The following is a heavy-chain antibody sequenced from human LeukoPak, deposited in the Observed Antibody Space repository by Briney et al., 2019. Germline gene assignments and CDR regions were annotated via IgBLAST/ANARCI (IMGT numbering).Heavy chain of an antibody. V-gene: IGHV1-18*01. CDR1: GGTFSSYA. Sequence: ASVKVSCKASGGTFSSYAISWVRQAPGQGLEWMGWISGYNGDTDYAQKFQGRVTMTTDTSTSTAYMELRSLRSDDTAVYYCARGQLWSTFDYWGQGTLVTVSS. J-gene: IGHJ4*02. CDR3: ARGQLWSTFDY. CDR2: ISGYNGDT. D-gene: IGHD5-18*01.